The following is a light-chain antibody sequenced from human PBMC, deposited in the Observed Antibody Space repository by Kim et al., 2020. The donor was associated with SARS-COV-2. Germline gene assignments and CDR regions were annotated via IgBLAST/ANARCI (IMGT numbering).Light chain of an antibody. CDR3: QQRSNWPMT. Sequence: ETVLTQSPAILSLSPGERATLSCRASQSVGNSLAWYQQKRGQSPRLLIYDASHRATGIPARFSGSGFGTDFTLTISSLEPEDFAVYYCQQRSNWPMTFGPGTKVDIK. CDR1: QSVGNS. CDR2: DAS. V-gene: IGKV3-11*01. J-gene: IGKJ3*01.